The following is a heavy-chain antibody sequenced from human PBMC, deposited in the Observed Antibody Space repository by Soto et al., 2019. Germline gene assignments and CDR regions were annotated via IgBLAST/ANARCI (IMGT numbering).Heavy chain of an antibody. V-gene: IGHV5-51*01. CDR2: IYPGDSDT. CDR3: ARHLCNWNDGVCYYYMDV. J-gene: IGHJ6*03. Sequence: GESLKISCKGSGYSFTSYWIGWVRPMPGKGLEWMGIIYPGDSDTRYSPSFQGQVTLSPDKSISTAYLQWSSLKASDTAMYYCARHLCNWNDGVCYYYMDVWGKGTTVTVSS. D-gene: IGHD1-20*01. CDR1: GYSFTSYW.